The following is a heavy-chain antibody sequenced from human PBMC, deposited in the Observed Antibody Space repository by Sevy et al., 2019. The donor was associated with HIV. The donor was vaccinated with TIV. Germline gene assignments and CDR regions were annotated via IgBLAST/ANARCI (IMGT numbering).Heavy chain of an antibody. V-gene: IGHV3-23*01. D-gene: IGHD6-19*01. CDR1: GFTFTNYG. J-gene: IGHJ4*02. CDR3: AKEWTLLSDWYGEFDY. Sequence: GGSLRLSCAASGFTFTNYGMHWVRQAPGKGLEWVSGISNSGANTYYADSWRGRFTVPRDNSRNTVDLQLNSLIAEETAIYYCAKEWTLLSDWYGEFDYWGQGTLVTVSS. CDR2: ISNSGANT.